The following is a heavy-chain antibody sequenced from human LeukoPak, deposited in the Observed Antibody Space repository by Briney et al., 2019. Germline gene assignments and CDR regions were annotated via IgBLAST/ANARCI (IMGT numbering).Heavy chain of an antibody. CDR2: ISYDGSNK. CDR3: AREAGYYGSGSYPPNY. D-gene: IGHD3-10*01. V-gene: IGHV3-30-3*01. Sequence: GGSLRLSCAASGITFSSYAMHWVRQAPDKGLEWVAVISYDGSNKYYADSVKGRFTISRDNSQNTLYLQMKSLRGEDTAVYYCAREAGYYGSGSYPPNYWGQGTLVTVSS. J-gene: IGHJ4*02. CDR1: GITFSSYA.